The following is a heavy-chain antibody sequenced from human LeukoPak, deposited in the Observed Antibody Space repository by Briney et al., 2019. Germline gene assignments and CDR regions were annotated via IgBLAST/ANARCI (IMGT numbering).Heavy chain of an antibody. CDR2: ISGSGGST. J-gene: IGHJ3*01. D-gene: IGHD3-22*01. V-gene: IGHV3-23*01. CDR1: GFTFSSYG. CDR3: ASRSFYDRSGYYSP. Sequence: GGSLRLSCAASGFTFSSYGMSWVRQAPGKGLEWVSAISGSGGSTYYADSVKGRFTISRDNSKNTLYLQMNSLRAEDTAVYYCASRSFYDRSGYYSPWGQGTMVTVSS.